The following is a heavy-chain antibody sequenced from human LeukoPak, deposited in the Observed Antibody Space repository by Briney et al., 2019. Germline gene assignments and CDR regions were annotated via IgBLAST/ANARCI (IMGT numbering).Heavy chain of an antibody. D-gene: IGHD2-2*01. Sequence: PSETLSPTCTVSGGSIMSSSYYWGWIRQPPGKGLEWIGSMYYSGSTYYKPSLKSRVTMSADTSKNQFSLKLSSVTAADTAVYYCARLVPPFSGWFDPWGQGTLVTVSS. V-gene: IGHV4-39*01. CDR3: ARLVPPFSGWFDP. CDR1: GGSIMSSSYY. CDR2: MYYSGST. J-gene: IGHJ5*02.